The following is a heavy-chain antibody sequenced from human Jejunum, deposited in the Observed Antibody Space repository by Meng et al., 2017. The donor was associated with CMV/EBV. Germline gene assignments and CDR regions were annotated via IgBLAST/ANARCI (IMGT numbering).Heavy chain of an antibody. V-gene: IGHV3-74*01. J-gene: IGHJ2*01. Sequence: ASGFSFSSNWGHWVRQAPGKGLVWVARISNDGFTTSYADSVKGRFTISRDNARNTLYLQVNSLRAEDTAVYYCVASGRGIDWYLDLWGRGTLVTVSS. CDR1: GFSFSSNW. CDR3: VASGRGIDWYLDL. CDR2: ISNDGFTT. D-gene: IGHD3-16*01.